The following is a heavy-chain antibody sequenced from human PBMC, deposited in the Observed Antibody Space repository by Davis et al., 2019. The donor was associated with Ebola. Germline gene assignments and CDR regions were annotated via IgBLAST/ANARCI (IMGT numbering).Heavy chain of an antibody. V-gene: IGHV4-30-4*08. CDR1: GFTFSSYA. J-gene: IGHJ4*02. CDR2: IYYSGST. Sequence: LRLSCAASGFTFSSYAMSWVRQPPGKGLEWIGYIYYSGSTYYNPSLKSRVTISVDTSKNQFSLKLSSVTAADTAVYYCASLTAELLWFGESLYYFDYWGQGTLVTVSS. CDR3: ASLTAELLWFGESLYYFDY. D-gene: IGHD3-10*01.